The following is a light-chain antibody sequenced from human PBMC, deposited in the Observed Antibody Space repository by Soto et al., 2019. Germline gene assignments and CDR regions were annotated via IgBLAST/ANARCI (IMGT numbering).Light chain of an antibody. CDR2: EVS. CDR3: SSYAGSNNLV. V-gene: IGLV2-8*01. Sequence: QSVLTQPPSASGSPRQSVTISCTGTSSDVGGYNYVSWYQQHPGKAPKLMIYEVSKRPSGVPDRFSGSKSGNTASLTVSGLQAEDEAEYYCSSYAGSNNLVFGGGTKLTVL. J-gene: IGLJ2*01. CDR1: SSDVGGYNY.